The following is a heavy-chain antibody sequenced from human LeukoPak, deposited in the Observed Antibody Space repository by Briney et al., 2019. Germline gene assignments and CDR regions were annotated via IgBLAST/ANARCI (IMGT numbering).Heavy chain of an antibody. Sequence: ASVKLSCKASGGTFSSYAISWVRQPPGQGLEWMGGIIPIFGTANYAQKFQGRVTITADESTSTAYMKLSSLRSEDTAVYYCAAQYSSGGYVEHYYGMDVWGQGTTVTVSS. J-gene: IGHJ6*02. CDR3: AAQYSSGGYVEHYYGMDV. D-gene: IGHD6-19*01. CDR1: GGTFSSYA. V-gene: IGHV1-69*13. CDR2: IIPIFGTA.